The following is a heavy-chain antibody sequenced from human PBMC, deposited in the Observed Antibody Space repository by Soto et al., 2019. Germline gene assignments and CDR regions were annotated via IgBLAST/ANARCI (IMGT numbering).Heavy chain of an antibody. CDR1: GFTFSSYG. Sequence: PGGSLGLSCAASGFTFSSYGMHWVRQAPGKGLEWVAVISYDGSNKYYADSVKGRFTISRDNSKNTLYLQMNSLRAEDTAVYYCAKDAPGGHYYGSGSPDYWGQGTLVTVSS. CDR3: AKDAPGGHYYGSGSPDY. V-gene: IGHV3-30*18. CDR2: ISYDGSNK. J-gene: IGHJ4*02. D-gene: IGHD3-10*01.